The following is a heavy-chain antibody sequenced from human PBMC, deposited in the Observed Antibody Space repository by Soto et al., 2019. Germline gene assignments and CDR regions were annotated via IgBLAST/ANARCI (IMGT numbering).Heavy chain of an antibody. CDR1: GDSVSSNSAA. V-gene: IGHV6-1*01. D-gene: IGHD6-13*01. Sequence: SQPLSLPCAISGDSVSSNSAAWNWIRQSPSRGLEWLGRTYYRSKWYNDYAVSVKSRITINPDTSKNQFSLQLNSVTPEDTAVYYCSRDSRSWYGFDSRGQGALVTVYS. J-gene: IGHJ4*02. CDR3: SRDSRSWYGFDS. CDR2: TYYRSKWYN.